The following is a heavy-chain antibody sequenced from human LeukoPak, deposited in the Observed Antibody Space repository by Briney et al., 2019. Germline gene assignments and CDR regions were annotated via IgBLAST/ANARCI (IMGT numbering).Heavy chain of an antibody. CDR3: ARERRYSDFWSGPFDY. Sequence: SETPSLTCTVSGGSISSVDFFWSWIRQHPGKGLEWIGYISYSGSTFYNPSLKSRVTTSVDTSKNQFSLKLSSVTAADTAVYYCARERRYSDFWSGPFDYWGQGTLVTVSS. CDR1: GGSISSVDFF. J-gene: IGHJ4*02. D-gene: IGHD3-3*01. V-gene: IGHV4-31*03. CDR2: ISYSGST.